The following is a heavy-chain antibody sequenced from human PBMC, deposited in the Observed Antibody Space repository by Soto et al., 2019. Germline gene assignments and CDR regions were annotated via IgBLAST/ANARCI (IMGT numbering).Heavy chain of an antibody. CDR3: AIDPWINYAMDV. J-gene: IGHJ6*02. Sequence: PGGSLRLSCAASGFTFSAYYMTWIRQAPGKGLEWLSYISSGGNTIYYTDSVKGRFTVSSDNAKNSMYLQMNNLRGEDTALYYCAIDPWINYAMDVWGQGTTVTVSS. CDR2: ISSGGNTI. V-gene: IGHV3-11*01. D-gene: IGHD5-12*01. CDR1: GFTFSAYY.